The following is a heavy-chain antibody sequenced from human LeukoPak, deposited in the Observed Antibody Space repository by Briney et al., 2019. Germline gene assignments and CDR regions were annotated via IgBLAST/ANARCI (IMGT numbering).Heavy chain of an antibody. CDR2: ISSSGSTI. D-gene: IGHD4-17*01. CDR3: AREFYGQFDS. V-gene: IGHV3-48*03. CDR1: GFTFSSYE. Sequence: GGSLRLSCAASGFTFSSYEMNWVRQAPGKGLEWVSYISSSGSTIYYADSVKGRFTISRDNAKSSVFLLINNLRAEDTGFYYCAREFYGQFDSWGQGTLVTVSS. J-gene: IGHJ4*02.